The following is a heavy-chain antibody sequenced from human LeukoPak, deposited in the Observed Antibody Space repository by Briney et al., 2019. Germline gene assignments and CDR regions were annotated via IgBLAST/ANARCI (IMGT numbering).Heavy chain of an antibody. V-gene: IGHV1-2*02. CDR1: GYTFTGYY. CDR2: INPNSGGT. CDR3: AREGADIVVVPAAHDY. D-gene: IGHD2-2*01. Sequence: ASVKVSCKASGYTFTGYYMHWGRQAPGQGLEWMGWINPNSGGTNYAQKFQGRVTMTRDTSISTAYMELSRLRSDDTAVYYCAREGADIVVVPAAHDYWGQGTLVTVSS. J-gene: IGHJ4*02.